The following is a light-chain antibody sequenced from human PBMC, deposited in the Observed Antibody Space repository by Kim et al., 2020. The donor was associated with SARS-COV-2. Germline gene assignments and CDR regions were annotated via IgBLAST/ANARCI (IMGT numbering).Light chain of an antibody. V-gene: IGKV3-20*01. J-gene: IGKJ2*01. Sequence: PGERATLSCRASQSVISNYLAWYQQKSGQAPRILIYGASSRATGIPDRFSGSGSETDFTLTISRLEPEDFAVYYCQQYGSSPRTFGQGTKLEI. CDR1: QSVISNY. CDR3: QQYGSSPRT. CDR2: GAS.